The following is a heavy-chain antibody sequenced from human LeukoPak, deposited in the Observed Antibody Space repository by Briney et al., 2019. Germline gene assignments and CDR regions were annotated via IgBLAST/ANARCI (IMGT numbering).Heavy chain of an antibody. CDR3: ASFGAEGD. CDR1: LGTFSSYT. V-gene: IGHV1-69*02. D-gene: IGHD3-16*01. J-gene: IGHJ4*02. CDR2: IIHILGIA. Sequence: ASVKVSCKPSLGTFSSYTISWVRQAPGQGREWMGRIIHILGIANYAHKFQGRVTITADKSTSTAYMELSSLRSEDTAVYYCASFGAEGDWGQGTLVTVSS.